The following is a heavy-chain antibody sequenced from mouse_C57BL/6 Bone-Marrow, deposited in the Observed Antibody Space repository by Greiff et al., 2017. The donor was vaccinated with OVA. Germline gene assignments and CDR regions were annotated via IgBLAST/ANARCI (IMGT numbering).Heavy chain of an antibody. CDR2: INPNNGGT. D-gene: IGHD2-12*01. CDR1: GYTFTDYN. V-gene: IGHV1-18*01. J-gene: IGHJ1*03. Sequence: EVQLQQSGPELVKPGASVKIPCKASGYTFTDYNMDWVKQSHGKSLEWIGDINPNNGGTIYNQKFKGKATLTVDKSSSTAYMELRSLTSEDTAVYYCAREGTIERYFDVWGTGTTVTVSS. CDR3: AREGTIERYFDV.